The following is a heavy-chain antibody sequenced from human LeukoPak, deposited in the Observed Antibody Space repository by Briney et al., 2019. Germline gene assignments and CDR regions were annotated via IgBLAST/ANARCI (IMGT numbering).Heavy chain of an antibody. D-gene: IGHD4-17*01. CDR2: IYYSGPT. CDR1: GGSISSSTDY. J-gene: IGHJ4*02. CDR3: ARENQYGDYYFDY. Sequence: PSETLSLTCTVSGGSISSSTDYWGWIRQPPGKGLEWIGTIYYSGPTYYNPSLKSRVTISVDTSKNRFSLNLSSVTAADTAVYYCARENQYGDYYFDYWGQGTLVTVSS. V-gene: IGHV4-39*07.